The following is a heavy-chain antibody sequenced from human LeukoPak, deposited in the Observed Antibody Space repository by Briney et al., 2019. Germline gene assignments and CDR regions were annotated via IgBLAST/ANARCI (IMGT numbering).Heavy chain of an antibody. V-gene: IGHV3-11*04. Sequence: GGSLRLSCAASGFSFSDYYMSWIRQAPGKGLEWVSYISSSGGTIYYADSVKGRFTISRDNAKNSLDLQMNNLRAEDTAVYYCAKYGGEVVNAVPYNWLDPWGQGTLVTVSS. D-gene: IGHD2-21*01. CDR2: ISSSGGTI. CDR3: AKYGGEVVNAVPYNWLDP. J-gene: IGHJ5*02. CDR1: GFSFSDYY.